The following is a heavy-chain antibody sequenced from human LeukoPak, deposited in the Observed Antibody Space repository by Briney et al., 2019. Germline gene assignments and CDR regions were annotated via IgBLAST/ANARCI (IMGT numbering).Heavy chain of an antibody. CDR1: GFTVSSNY. CDR2: IYSGSST. V-gene: IGHV3-53*01. Sequence: GGSLRLSCAASGFTVSSNYMSCVRQAPGKGLEWVSVIYSGSSTYYADSVKGRFTISRDNSKNTLYLQMNSLRAEDTAVYYCAKGVAGNNYYYYYMDVWGKGTTVTVSS. D-gene: IGHD6-19*01. CDR3: AKGVAGNNYYYYYMDV. J-gene: IGHJ6*03.